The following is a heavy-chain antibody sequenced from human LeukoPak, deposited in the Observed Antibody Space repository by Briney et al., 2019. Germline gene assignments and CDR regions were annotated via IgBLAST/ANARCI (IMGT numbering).Heavy chain of an antibody. CDR3: ARGDGSGSYYGGY. J-gene: IGHJ4*02. CDR1: GGSVSFYY. V-gene: IGHV4-59*02. Sequence: SETLSLTCTVSGGSVSFYYWSWIRQPPGKGLEWIGYIYYSGSTDYNPSLKSRVTISVDTSKNQFSLKLSSVTAADTAVYYCARGDGSGSYYGGYWGQGTLVTVSS. D-gene: IGHD3-10*01. CDR2: IYYSGST.